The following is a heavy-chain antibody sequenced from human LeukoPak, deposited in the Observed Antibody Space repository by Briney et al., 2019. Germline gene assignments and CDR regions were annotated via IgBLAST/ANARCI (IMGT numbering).Heavy chain of an antibody. CDR1: GGSISSGSYY. CDR2: IYTSGST. J-gene: IGHJ4*02. V-gene: IGHV4-61*02. CDR3: AGHTGYSSGWYPYYFDY. D-gene: IGHD6-19*01. Sequence: PSETLSLTCTVSGGSISSGSYYWSWIRQPAGKGLEWIGRIYTSGSTNYNPSLKSRVTISVDTSKNQFSLKLSSVTAADTAVYYCAGHTGYSSGWYPYYFDYWGQGTLVTVSS.